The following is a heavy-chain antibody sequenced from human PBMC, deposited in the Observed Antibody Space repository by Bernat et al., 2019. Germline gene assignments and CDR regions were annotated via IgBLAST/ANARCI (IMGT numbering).Heavy chain of an antibody. CDR1: GFTFSSYS. CDR2: ISSSSTI. J-gene: IGHJ4*02. V-gene: IGHV3-48*01. Sequence: EVQLVESGGGLVQPGGSLRLSCAASGFTFSSYSMNWVRQAPGKGLEWVSYISSSSTIYYADSVKGRFTISRDNAKNSLYLQMNSLRAEDTAVYYCASFRGSSGYYYVPPFDYWGQGTLVTVSS. CDR3: ASFRGSSGYYYVPPFDY. D-gene: IGHD3-22*01.